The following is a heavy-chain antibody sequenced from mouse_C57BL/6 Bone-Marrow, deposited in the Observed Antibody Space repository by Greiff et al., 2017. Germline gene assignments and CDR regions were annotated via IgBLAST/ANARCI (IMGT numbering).Heavy chain of an antibody. CDR3: ARSGPLGRGFAY. CDR2: IYPAGGRT. J-gene: IGHJ2*01. D-gene: IGHD4-1*01. CDR1: GYTFTSYW. V-gene: IGHV1-55*01. Sequence: QVQLKEPGAELVKPGASVKMSCKASGYTFTSYWITWVKQRPGQGLEWIGDIYPAGGRTNYNEKFKSKVILTVDTSSKTAYMQISSLTSEDSAVFYCARSGPLGRGFAYWGQGTTLTVSS.